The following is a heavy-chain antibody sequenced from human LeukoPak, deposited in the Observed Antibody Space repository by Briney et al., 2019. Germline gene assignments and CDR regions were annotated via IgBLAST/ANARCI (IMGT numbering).Heavy chain of an antibody. V-gene: IGHV3-23*01. CDR3: AKGPPYDSSGYYSAFDY. CDR2: ISGSGAST. D-gene: IGHD3-22*01. Sequence: SGGSPRLSCAASGFTFSNYAMSWVRQAPGKGLEWVSVISGSGASTYYADSVKGRFTISRDNSNNTLYLQMNSLRAEDTAVYFCAKGPPYDSSGYYSAFDYWGQGTLVTVSS. J-gene: IGHJ4*02. CDR1: GFTFSNYA.